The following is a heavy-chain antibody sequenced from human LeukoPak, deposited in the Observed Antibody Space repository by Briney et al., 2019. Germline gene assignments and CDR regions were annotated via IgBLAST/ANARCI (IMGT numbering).Heavy chain of an antibody. CDR1: RFTFNSYA. CDR3: AKADYDTSGYQYFQH. J-gene: IGHJ1*01. V-gene: IGHV3-23*01. CDR2: IGGSNGIT. D-gene: IGHD3-22*01. Sequence: GESLRLSCAASRFTFNSYAMSRVRQAPGKGLEWVSVIGGSNGITFYVGSVKGRFTISRDNSKDTLYLQMNSLRAEDTAVYYCAKADYDTSGYQYFQHWGRGTLVTVSS.